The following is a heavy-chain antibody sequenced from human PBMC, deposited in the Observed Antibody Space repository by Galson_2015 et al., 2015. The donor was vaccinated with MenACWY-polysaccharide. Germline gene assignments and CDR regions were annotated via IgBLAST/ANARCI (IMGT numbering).Heavy chain of an antibody. CDR2: IRYDGSYK. CDR1: GFTFSTYG. V-gene: IGHV3-30*02. CDR3: AKDLGGLLVWLDRPVGEDFDY. J-gene: IGHJ4*02. D-gene: IGHD3-10*01. Sequence: SLRLSCAASGFTFSTYGMHWVRQAPGKGLEWVAFIRYDGSYKYYTDSVKGRFTVSRDNSKNTLYLQMNSLTTGDTAVYFCAKDLGGLLVWLDRPVGEDFDYWGQGTLVTVSS.